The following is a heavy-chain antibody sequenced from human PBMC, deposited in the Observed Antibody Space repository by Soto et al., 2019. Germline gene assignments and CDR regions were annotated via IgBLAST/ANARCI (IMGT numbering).Heavy chain of an antibody. CDR2: ISSSSSYI. CDR3: ARVSGDYPLFDY. Sequence: PGGSLRLSCAASGFTFSSYSMNWVRQAPGKGLEWVSSISSSSSYIYYADSVKGRFTISRDNAKNSLYLQMNSLRAEDTAVYYCARVSGDYPLFDYWGQGTLVTVSS. CDR1: GFTFSSYS. J-gene: IGHJ4*02. V-gene: IGHV3-21*01. D-gene: IGHD4-17*01.